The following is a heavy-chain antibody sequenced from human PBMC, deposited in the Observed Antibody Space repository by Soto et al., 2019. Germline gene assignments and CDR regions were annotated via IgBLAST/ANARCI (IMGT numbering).Heavy chain of an antibody. J-gene: IGHJ4*02. CDR3: AKGGDDTIFGVVTYYFDY. Sequence: PGGSLRLSCAASGFTFSSYAMSWVRQAPGKGLEWVSAISGSGGSTYYADSVKGRFTISRDNSKNTLYLQMNSLRAEDTAVYYCAKGGDDTIFGVVTYYFDYWGQGTRVTVSS. CDR1: GFTFSSYA. D-gene: IGHD3-3*01. CDR2: ISGSGGST. V-gene: IGHV3-23*01.